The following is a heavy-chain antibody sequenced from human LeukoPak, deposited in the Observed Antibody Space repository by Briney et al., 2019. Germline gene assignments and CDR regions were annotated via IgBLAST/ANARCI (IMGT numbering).Heavy chain of an antibody. Sequence: GASVKVSCEASGYTFTGYYMHWVRQAPGQGLEWMGWINPNSGGTNYAQKFQGRVTMTRDTSISTAYMELSRLRSDDTAVYYCARDWEYSSSWPAVWYWGQGTLVTVSS. D-gene: IGHD6-13*01. CDR1: GYTFTGYY. V-gene: IGHV1-2*02. CDR3: ARDWEYSSSWPAVWY. CDR2: INPNSGGT. J-gene: IGHJ4*02.